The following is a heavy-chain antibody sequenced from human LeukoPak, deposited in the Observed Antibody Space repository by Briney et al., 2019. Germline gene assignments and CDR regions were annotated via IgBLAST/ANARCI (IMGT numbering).Heavy chain of an antibody. CDR3: ARDPRGIAALVDYFDY. D-gene: IGHD6-13*01. J-gene: IGHJ4*02. CDR1: GFTFSSYS. Sequence: GGSLRLSCAASGFTFSSYSMNWVRQAPGKGREGVSSISSSSSYIHYADSVKGRFIISRDNAKNSLYLQMSSLRVEDTAVYYCARDPRGIAALVDYFDYWGQGTLVTVSS. CDR2: ISSSSSYI. V-gene: IGHV3-21*04.